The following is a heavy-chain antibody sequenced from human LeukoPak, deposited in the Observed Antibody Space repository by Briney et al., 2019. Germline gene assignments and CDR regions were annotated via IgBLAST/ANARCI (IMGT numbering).Heavy chain of an antibody. D-gene: IGHD3-22*01. J-gene: IGHJ3*02. CDR2: ISVYNGNT. V-gene: IGHV1-8*02. Sequence: GASVKVSCKASGYTFTSYGISWVRQAPGQGLEWMGWISVYNGNTGYAQKFQGRVTMTRNTSISTAYMELSSLRSEDTAVYYCATRRGLSITMIVVADAFDIRGQGTMVTVSS. CDR1: GYTFTSYG. CDR3: ATRRGLSITMIVVADAFDI.